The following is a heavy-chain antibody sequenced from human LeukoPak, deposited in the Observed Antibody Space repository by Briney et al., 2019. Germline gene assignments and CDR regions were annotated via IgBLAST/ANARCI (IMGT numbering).Heavy chain of an antibody. Sequence: GGSLRLSCEASGFAFSSYSMKWVRQAPGKGLEWVSYISKFGSIYYADSVRGRFTISRDNAKDSLYLQMNNLRDEDTAVYYCVRDPDALDFWGQGTTVTVSS. J-gene: IGHJ6*02. CDR2: ISKFGSI. CDR1: GFAFSSYS. CDR3: VRDPDALDF. V-gene: IGHV3-48*02.